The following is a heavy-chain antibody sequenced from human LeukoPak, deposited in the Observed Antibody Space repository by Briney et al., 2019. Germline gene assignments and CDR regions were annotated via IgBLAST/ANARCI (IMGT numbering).Heavy chain of an antibody. V-gene: IGHV3-74*03. Sequence: PGGSLRLSCAASGFTFSTYWMHWVRQAPGKGLVWVSRINSDGSSTTYADSVKGRFTISRDNSKNTLYLQMNSLRAEDTAVYYCAKDFWSGYYPKYWGQGTLVTVSS. D-gene: IGHD3-3*01. CDR3: AKDFWSGYYPKY. J-gene: IGHJ4*02. CDR2: INSDGSST. CDR1: GFTFSTYW.